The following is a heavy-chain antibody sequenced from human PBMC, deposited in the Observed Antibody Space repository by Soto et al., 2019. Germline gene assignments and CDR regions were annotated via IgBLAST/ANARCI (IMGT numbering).Heavy chain of an antibody. V-gene: IGHV4-34*01. CDR2: INHSGST. CDR3: ARAPPRDYVWGSYRYRPVYCFDY. CDR1: GGSFSGYY. Sequence: PWETLSLTCAVYGGSFSGYYWSWIRQPPGKGLEWIGEINHSGSTNYNPSLKSRVTISVDTSKNQFSLKLSSVTAADTAVYYCARAPPRDYVWGSYRYRPVYCFDYWGQGTLVTVSS. J-gene: IGHJ4*02. D-gene: IGHD3-16*02.